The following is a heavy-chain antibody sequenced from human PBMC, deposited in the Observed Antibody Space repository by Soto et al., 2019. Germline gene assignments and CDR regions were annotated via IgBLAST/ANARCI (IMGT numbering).Heavy chain of an antibody. J-gene: IGHJ4*02. Sequence: SETLSLTCAVYGGSFSGYYWSWIRQPPGKGLEWIGEINHSGSTNYNPSLKSRVTISVDTSKNQFSLKLSSVTAADTAVYYCATPMPPWAGYYYYWGQGTLVTVSS. CDR2: INHSGST. CDR3: ATPMPPWAGYYYY. CDR1: GGSFSGYY. D-gene: IGHD3-9*01. V-gene: IGHV4-34*01.